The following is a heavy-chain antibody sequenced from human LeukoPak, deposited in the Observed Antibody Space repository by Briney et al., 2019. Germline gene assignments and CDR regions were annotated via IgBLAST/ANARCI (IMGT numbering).Heavy chain of an antibody. V-gene: IGHV4-34*01. CDR2: INHSGST. CDR1: GGSFSGYY. J-gene: IGHJ6*03. CDR3: ARGRGSGGVLGVYYYYYMDV. Sequence: PSETLSLTCAVYGGSFSGYYWSWIRQPPGKGLEWIGEINHSGSTNYNPSLKSRVTISVDTSKNQFSLKLSSVTAADTAVYYCARGRGSGGVLGVYYYYYMDVWGKGTTVTVSS. D-gene: IGHD3-16*01.